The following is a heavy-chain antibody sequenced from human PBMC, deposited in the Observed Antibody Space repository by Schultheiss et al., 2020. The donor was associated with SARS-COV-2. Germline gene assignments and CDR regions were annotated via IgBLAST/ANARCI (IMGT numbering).Heavy chain of an antibody. CDR2: IYTSGST. CDR3: TRHAGGRYDILSNAYYYYGMDV. D-gene: IGHD3-9*01. CDR1: GGSISSGSYY. J-gene: IGHJ6*02. Sequence: SETLSLTCTVSGGSISSGSYYWSWIRQPAGKGLEWIGRIYTSGSTNYNPSLKSRVTMSVDTSKNQFSLKLSSVTAADTAVYYCTRHAGGRYDILSNAYYYYGMDVWGQGTTVTVSS. V-gene: IGHV4-61*02.